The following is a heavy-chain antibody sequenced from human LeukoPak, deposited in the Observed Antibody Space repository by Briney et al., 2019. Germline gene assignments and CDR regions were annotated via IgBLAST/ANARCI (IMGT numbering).Heavy chain of an antibody. D-gene: IGHD5-24*01. CDR2: IIPIFGTA. CDR3: ARASSKEMATIGFDY. J-gene: IGHJ4*02. Sequence: ASVKVSCEASGGTFSSYAISWVRQAPGQGLEWMGGIIPIFGTANYAQKFQGRVTITTDESTSTAYMELSSLRSEDTAVYYCARASSKEMATIGFDYWGQGTLVTVSS. V-gene: IGHV1-69*05. CDR1: GGTFSSYA.